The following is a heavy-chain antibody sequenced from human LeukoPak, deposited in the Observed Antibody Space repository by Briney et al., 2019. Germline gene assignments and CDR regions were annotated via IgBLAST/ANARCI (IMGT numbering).Heavy chain of an antibody. Sequence: GGSLRLSCAASGFTFSTYWMGWVRQAPGKGLEWVAKIKPDGSEKDHVDSVKGRFTISRDNAKNSLYLQMNSLRAEDTAVYYCAKALTYYYDFWSGYYDDIWGQGTMVTVSS. V-gene: IGHV3-7*01. CDR3: AKALTYYYDFWSGYYDDI. CDR2: IKPDGSEK. D-gene: IGHD3-3*01. CDR1: GFTFSTYW. J-gene: IGHJ3*02.